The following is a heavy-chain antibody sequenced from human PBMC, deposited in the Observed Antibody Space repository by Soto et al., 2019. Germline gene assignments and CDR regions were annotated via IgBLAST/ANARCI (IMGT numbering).Heavy chain of an antibody. V-gene: IGHV3-23*01. CDR2: VRGSGGST. CDR1: GFTFSSYA. Sequence: EVPLLESGGGLVQPGGSLRLSCAASGFTFSSYAMRWVRQAPAKGQEWVSAVRGSGGSTYHADSVTSRCTISRDNSKNPLYLQMNSLRDEDTAGYYCARPSSGSYYDYWGQGTLVTVSS. CDR3: ARPSSGSYYDY. J-gene: IGHJ4*02. D-gene: IGHD1-26*01.